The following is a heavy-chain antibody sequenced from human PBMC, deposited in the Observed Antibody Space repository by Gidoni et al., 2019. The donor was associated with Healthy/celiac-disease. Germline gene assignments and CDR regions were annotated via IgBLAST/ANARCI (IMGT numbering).Heavy chain of an antibody. CDR3: ARDKKSEDIVVVPLPYYYYGMDV. CDR2: ILYDGSNK. D-gene: IGHD2-2*01. V-gene: IGHV3-33*01. J-gene: IGHJ6*02. Sequence: QVQLVASGGGVVQPGRSLRLSCAASGFTFSRYDMHWVRTAPGKGLEWVVGILYDGSNKYYADAVKCRFTISRDNSKNTLYLQMNSLRAEDTAVYYCARDKKSEDIVVVPLPYYYYGMDVWGQGTTVTVSS. CDR1: GFTFSRYD.